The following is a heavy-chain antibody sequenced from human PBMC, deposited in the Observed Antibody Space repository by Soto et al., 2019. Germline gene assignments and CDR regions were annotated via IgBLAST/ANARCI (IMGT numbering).Heavy chain of an antibody. Sequence: QVQVQESGPGLVKSSQTLSLTCTVSGGSISSGDYYWSWIRQPPGKGLEWIGYIYYSGSTYYNPSLKSRVTISVDTSKNQFSLKLSSVTAADTAVYYYARDWGYSSSFGLGNRFDPWGQGTLVTVSS. V-gene: IGHV4-30-4*01. CDR3: ARDWGYSSSFGLGNRFDP. J-gene: IGHJ5*02. CDR2: IYYSGST. D-gene: IGHD6-6*01. CDR1: GGSISSGDYY.